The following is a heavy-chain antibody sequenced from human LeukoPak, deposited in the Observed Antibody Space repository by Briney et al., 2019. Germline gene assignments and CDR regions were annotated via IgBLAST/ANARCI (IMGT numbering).Heavy chain of an antibody. CDR3: ARGIQLSKYGMDV. J-gene: IGHJ6*02. Sequence: ASVKVSCKASGYTFTNYYMHWVRQAPGQGLEWMGIINPSGGSTNYAQKFQGRVTMTRDTSTSTVYMDLSSLTSEDTAVYYCARGIQLSKYGMDVWGQGTTVTVPS. CDR2: INPSGGST. D-gene: IGHD5-18*01. V-gene: IGHV1-46*01. CDR1: GYTFTNYY.